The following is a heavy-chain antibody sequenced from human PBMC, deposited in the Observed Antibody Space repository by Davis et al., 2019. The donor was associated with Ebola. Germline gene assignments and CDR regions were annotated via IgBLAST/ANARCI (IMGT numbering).Heavy chain of an antibody. J-gene: IGHJ4*02. Sequence: AASVKVSCKASGYTFTSYAMHWVRQAPGQRLEWMGWINAGNGNTKYSQKFQGRVTITRDTSASTAYMELSSLRSEDTAVYYCAVEGNCTNGVYLRGGAFDYWGQGTLVTVSS. CDR1: GYTFTSYA. V-gene: IGHV1-3*01. CDR2: INAGNGNT. D-gene: IGHD2-8*01. CDR3: AVEGNCTNGVYLRGGAFDY.